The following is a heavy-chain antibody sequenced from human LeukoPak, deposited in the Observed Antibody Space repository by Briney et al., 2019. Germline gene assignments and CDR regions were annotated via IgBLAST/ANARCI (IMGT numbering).Heavy chain of an antibody. J-gene: IGHJ4*02. Sequence: GGSSRLFCAASGFTFSSYAMHWVRQAPGKGLEWVAVISSDGSNKYYADSVKGRFTIPRDNSKSTLFLQMNSLRAEDTAVYYCAREITGYCSSTSCYGGYFDYWGQGTLVTVSS. V-gene: IGHV3-30-3*01. CDR1: GFTFSSYA. CDR2: ISSDGSNK. CDR3: AREITGYCSSTSCYGGYFDY. D-gene: IGHD2-2*01.